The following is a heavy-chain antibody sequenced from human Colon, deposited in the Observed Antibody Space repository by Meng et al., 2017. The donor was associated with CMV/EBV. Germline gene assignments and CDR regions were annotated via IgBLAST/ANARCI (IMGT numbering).Heavy chain of an antibody. J-gene: IGHJ5*02. Sequence: SETLSLTCSVSGASITNYYWSWIRQTPGKGLEWIGYTHHTGRTNYNPSLKSRATMSVDTSKNQLSLTLTSLTAADTAVYYCAGLYGTYFSSWFDPWGQGTLVTVSS. CDR2: THHTGRT. D-gene: IGHD1-1*01. CDR1: GASITNYY. V-gene: IGHV4-59*03. CDR3: AGLYGTYFSSWFDP.